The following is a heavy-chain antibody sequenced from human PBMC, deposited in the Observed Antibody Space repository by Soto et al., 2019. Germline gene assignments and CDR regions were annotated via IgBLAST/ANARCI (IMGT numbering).Heavy chain of an antibody. CDR1: GFTFNNYA. CDR3: AKSPTTTSPRVDS. CDR2: ISGSGGST. D-gene: IGHD4-4*01. V-gene: IGHV3-23*01. J-gene: IGHJ4*02. Sequence: EVQLLESGGGLVQPGESLRLSCAASGFTFNNYAMTWVRQAPGKGLEWLSGISGSGGSTYYANSVKGRFIISRDNSKNTLYLQMNSLRVEDTATYSCAKSPTTTSPRVDSWGQGTLVTVSS.